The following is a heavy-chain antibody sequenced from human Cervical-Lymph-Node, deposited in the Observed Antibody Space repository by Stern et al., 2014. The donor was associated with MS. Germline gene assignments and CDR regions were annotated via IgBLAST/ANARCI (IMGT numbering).Heavy chain of an antibody. CDR2: ISWNSDSI. D-gene: IGHD6-13*01. Sequence: VQLVESGGGLVQPGRSLRLSCAGYGFTLEDYAMHWVRQAPGKGLEWVSGISWNSDSIGYADSVKGRFTISRDNAKNSLYLQMNTLRPEDTALYYCVKDISPPLGSSWFDHWGQGTLVTVSS. V-gene: IGHV3-9*01. J-gene: IGHJ5*02. CDR1: GFTLEDYA. CDR3: VKDISPPLGSSWFDH.